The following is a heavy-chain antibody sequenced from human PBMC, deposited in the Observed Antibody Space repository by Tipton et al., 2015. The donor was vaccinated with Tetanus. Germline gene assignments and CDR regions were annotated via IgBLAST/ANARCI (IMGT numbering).Heavy chain of an antibody. CDR1: GGSFSGYY. CDR3: AGVLRSESVGWFDP. J-gene: IGHJ5*02. Sequence: TLSLTCAVSGGSFSGYYWSWIRQAPGKGLEWIGEINHSGSTNYNPSLKSRVTISVDTSSSQFSLRLTSVTAADTAVYFCAGVLRSESVGWFDPWGQGTLVTVSS. CDR2: INHSGST. V-gene: IGHV4-34*01. D-gene: IGHD3-3*01.